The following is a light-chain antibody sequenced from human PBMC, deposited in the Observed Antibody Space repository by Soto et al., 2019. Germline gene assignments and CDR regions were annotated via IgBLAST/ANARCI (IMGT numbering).Light chain of an antibody. CDR3: SSYTSSSTYV. Sequence: QSALTQPASVSGSPGQSITISCTGTSSDVGGYNSVSWYQQHPGKAPKLMLFEVSNRPSGVSNRFSGSKSGNTASLTISGLQAEDEAVYYCSSYTSSSTYVFGGGTKVTVL. J-gene: IGLJ1*01. CDR1: SSDVGGYNS. CDR2: EVS. V-gene: IGLV2-14*01.